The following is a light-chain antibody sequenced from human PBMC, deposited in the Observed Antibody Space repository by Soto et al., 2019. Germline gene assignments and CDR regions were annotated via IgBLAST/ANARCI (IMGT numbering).Light chain of an antibody. CDR2: GAS. Sequence: EIVMTQSPATLSLSPGERAALYCRASQSINSELAWYQQKPGQPPRLLIYGASTSATGVPDRFTGSESGSEFTLTISGLQSEDFAVYYCQQGHNWPLTFGQGTRLEI. CDR1: QSINSE. V-gene: IGKV3-15*01. J-gene: IGKJ2*01. CDR3: QQGHNWPLT.